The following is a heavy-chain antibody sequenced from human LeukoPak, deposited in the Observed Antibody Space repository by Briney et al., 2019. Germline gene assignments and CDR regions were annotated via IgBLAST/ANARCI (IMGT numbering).Heavy chain of an antibody. CDR3: ARGRATVTTHWFDP. CDR1: GYAFTNYD. V-gene: IGHV1-8*03. J-gene: IGHJ5*02. Sequence: GASVKVSCKTSGYAFTNYDINWVRQATGQGLEWMGWMNTNSGNTGYAQKFQVRVTITKNTSISTAYMELSSLRSEDTALYYCARGRATVTTHWFDPWGQGTLVTVSS. CDR2: MNTNSGNT. D-gene: IGHD4-11*01.